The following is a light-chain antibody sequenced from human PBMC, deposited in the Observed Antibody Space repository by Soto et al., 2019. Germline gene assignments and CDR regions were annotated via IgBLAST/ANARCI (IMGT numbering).Light chain of an antibody. CDR2: DAS. CDR1: QSVRSY. CDR3: QQYAVSPIT. Sequence: EIVLTQSPGTLSLSPGERATLSCRASQSVRSYLAWYQQKPGQAPRLLIYDASHRATGIPARFSASGSGTDFTLTISSLEPEDFAVYYCQQYAVSPITFGQGTRLEIK. J-gene: IGKJ5*01. V-gene: IGKV3-11*01.